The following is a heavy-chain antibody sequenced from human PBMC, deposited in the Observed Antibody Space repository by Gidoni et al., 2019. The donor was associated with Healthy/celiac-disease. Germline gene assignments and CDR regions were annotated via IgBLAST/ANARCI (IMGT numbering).Heavy chain of an antibody. CDR3: AKDRASAQSAGFDY. CDR1: GFTFSSYA. V-gene: IGHV3-23*01. D-gene: IGHD3-10*01. CDR2: MSGSGGRT. J-gene: IGHJ4*02. Sequence: EVQLLESGGGLVQPGGSLRLSCAASGFTFSSYAMSWVRQAPGKGLEWVSAMSGSGGRTYYADSVKGRFSISRDNSKNTLYLQMNSLRAEDTAVYYCAKDRASAQSAGFDYWGQGTLVTVSS.